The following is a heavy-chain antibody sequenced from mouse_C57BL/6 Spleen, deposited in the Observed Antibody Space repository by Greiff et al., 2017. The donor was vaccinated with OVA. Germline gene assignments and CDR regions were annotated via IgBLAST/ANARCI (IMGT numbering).Heavy chain of an antibody. Sequence: VQLQESGPELVKPGASVKLSCKASGYTFTSYDLNWVKQRPGQGLEWIGWIYPRDGSTKYNEKFKGKATLTVDTSSSTAYMELHSLTSEDSAVYFCARKGYFDVWGTGTTVTVSS. CDR3: ARKGYFDV. J-gene: IGHJ1*03. V-gene: IGHV1-85*01. CDR2: IYPRDGST. CDR1: GYTFTSYD.